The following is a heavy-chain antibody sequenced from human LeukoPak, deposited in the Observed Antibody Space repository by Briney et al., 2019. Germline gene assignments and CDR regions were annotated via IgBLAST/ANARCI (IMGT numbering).Heavy chain of an antibody. D-gene: IGHD2/OR15-2a*01. J-gene: IGHJ4*02. CDR2: IYYSGST. CDR1: GGSISSSSYY. CDR3: AGHHPRNTVDF. Sequence: PSETLSLTCTVSGGSISSSSYYWGWIRQPPGKGLEWIGSIYYSGSTYYNPSLKSRVTISLDTSKSQFSLKLSSVTATDTAVYYCAGHHPRNTVDFWGQGTLVTVSS. V-gene: IGHV4-39*01.